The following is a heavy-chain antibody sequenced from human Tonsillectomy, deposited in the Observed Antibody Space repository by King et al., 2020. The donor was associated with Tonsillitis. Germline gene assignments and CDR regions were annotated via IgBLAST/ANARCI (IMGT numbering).Heavy chain of an antibody. V-gene: IGHV3-15*01. CDR2: IHSQTDGGTA. J-gene: IGHJ4*02. Sequence: VQLVESGGDLVKPGGSPRLSCAASGFTFNNAWMSWVRQRPGKGLEWVGRIHSQTDGGTADYAASVKDRFTISRDDSKNMLYLQLSSLKSEDTATYYCTTDSPLDYWGQGTLVIVSS. CDR1: GFTFNNAW. CDR3: TTDSPLDY.